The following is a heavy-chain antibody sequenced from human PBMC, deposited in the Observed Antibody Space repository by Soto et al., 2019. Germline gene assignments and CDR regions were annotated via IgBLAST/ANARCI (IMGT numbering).Heavy chain of an antibody. CDR3: AKAFVGQWLVDS. J-gene: IGHJ4*02. V-gene: IGHV3-23*01. CDR2: VSDGGATT. D-gene: IGHD6-19*01. Sequence: EVQLLESGGGLVQPGASLRLSCAASGFTFSSCAMNWVRQAPGKGLEWVSGVSDGGATTYFADSVKGRFTISRDNSKNTLYLHLKSLRAEDTAIYYCAKAFVGQWLVDSWGQGTLVTVSS. CDR1: GFTFSSCA.